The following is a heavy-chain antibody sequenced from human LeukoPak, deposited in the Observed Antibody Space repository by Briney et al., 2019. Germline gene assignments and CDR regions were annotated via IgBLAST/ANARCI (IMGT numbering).Heavy chain of an antibody. CDR3: ATTRGFYGDYLDY. CDR1: GGSFSGYY. V-gene: IGHV4-34*01. J-gene: IGHJ4*02. D-gene: IGHD4-17*01. CDR2: INHSGST. Sequence: SETLSLTCAVYGGSFSGYYWSWIRQPPGKGLEWIGEINHSGSTNYNPSLKSRVTISVDTSKNQFSLKLSSVTAADTAVYYCATTRGFYGDYLDYWGQGTLVTVSS.